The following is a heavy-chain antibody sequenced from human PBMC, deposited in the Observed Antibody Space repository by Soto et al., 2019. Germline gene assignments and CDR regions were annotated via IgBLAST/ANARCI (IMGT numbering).Heavy chain of an antibody. V-gene: IGHV3-23*01. CDR2: IVGGDAP. J-gene: IGHJ4*02. Sequence: EGHLLESGGGLVQPGGSLRLSCAASGFTLSNYGMHWVRQDPGKGLECVSGIVGGDAPTYTDSVKGRFTISRDNSKNTLFLQMNSLRVEATAIYHCAGGITGSGWSIWGQGTLVAVSS. CDR1: GFTLSNYG. D-gene: IGHD3-10*01. CDR3: AGGITGSGWSI.